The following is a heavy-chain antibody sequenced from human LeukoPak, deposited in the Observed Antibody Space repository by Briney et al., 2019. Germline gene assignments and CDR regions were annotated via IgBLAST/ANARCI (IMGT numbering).Heavy chain of an antibody. CDR1: GGSFSGYY. CDR3: ARAKGRLHGH. D-gene: IGHD6-25*01. CDR2: IYHSGST. J-gene: IGHJ4*02. V-gene: IGHV4-34*01. Sequence: PSETLSLTCAVYGGSFSGYYWSWIRQPPGKGLEWIGEIYHSGSTNYNPSLKSRVTISVDTSKNQFSLKLSSVTAADTAVYYCARAKGRLHGHWGQGTLVTVSS.